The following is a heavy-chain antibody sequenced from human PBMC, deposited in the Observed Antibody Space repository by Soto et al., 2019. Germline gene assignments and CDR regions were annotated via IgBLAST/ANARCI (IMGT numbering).Heavy chain of an antibody. D-gene: IGHD6-19*01. CDR3: AKDREWLVRYYYNYGMDV. J-gene: IGHJ6*02. Sequence: GGSLRLSCAASGFTFSSYGMHWVRQAPGKGLEWVAVISYDGSNKYYADSVKGRFTISRDNSKNTLYLQMNSLRAEDTAVYYCAKDREWLVRYYYNYGMDVWGQGTTVTVSS. V-gene: IGHV3-30*18. CDR1: GFTFSSYG. CDR2: ISYDGSNK.